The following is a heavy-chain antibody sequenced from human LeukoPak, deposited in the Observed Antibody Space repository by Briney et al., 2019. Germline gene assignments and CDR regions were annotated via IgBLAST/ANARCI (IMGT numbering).Heavy chain of an antibody. CDR3: AREPRGPSGWYDY. CDR2: IYSGDNT. CDR1: GFTFSSYA. V-gene: IGHV3-66*01. Sequence: GGSLRLSCAASGFTFSSYAMSWVRQAPGKGLEWVSVIYSGDNTYYADSVKGRFTISRDNSKNTLYLQMNSLRAEDTAVYYCAREPRGPSGWYDYWGQGTLVTVSS. J-gene: IGHJ4*02. D-gene: IGHD6-19*01.